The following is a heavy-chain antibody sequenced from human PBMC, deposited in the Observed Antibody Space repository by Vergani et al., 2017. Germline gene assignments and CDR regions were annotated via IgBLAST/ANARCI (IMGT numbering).Heavy chain of an antibody. CDR1: GFTFSSYG. Sequence: QVQLVESGGGVVQPGRSLRLSCAASGFTFSSYGMHWVRQAPGKGLEWVAVISYDGSNKYYADSVKGRFTISRDNSKNTLYLQMNSLRAEDTAVYYCAKEAGDSSGYYYIPYYYYYGMDVWGQGP. V-gene: IGHV3-30*18. D-gene: IGHD3-22*01. CDR3: AKEAGDSSGYYYIPYYYYYGMDV. CDR2: ISYDGSNK. J-gene: IGHJ6*02.